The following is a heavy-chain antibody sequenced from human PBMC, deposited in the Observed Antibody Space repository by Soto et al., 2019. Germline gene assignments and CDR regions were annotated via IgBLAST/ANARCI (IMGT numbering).Heavy chain of an antibody. V-gene: IGHV4-4*02. J-gene: IGHJ5*02. CDR2: IYHSGST. Sequence: SETLSLTCIVSGGSVSSSNCWSWVRQPPGKGLEWIGEIYHSGSTTYNPSLKSRATISVDKSENQFSLRLKSVTAADTAVYYCASVGSDYDNSGYYLPFGPRTLVAVSS. D-gene: IGHD3-22*01. CDR1: GGSVSSSNC. CDR3: ASVGSDYDNSGYYLP.